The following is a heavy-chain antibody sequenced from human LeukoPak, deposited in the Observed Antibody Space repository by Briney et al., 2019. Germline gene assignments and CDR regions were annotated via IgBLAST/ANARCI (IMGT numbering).Heavy chain of an antibody. J-gene: IGHJ4*02. Sequence: SETLSLTCTVSGGSISSGSYYWSWIRQPAGKGLEWIGRIYISGSNNYNPSLKSRVTMSVDTSKNQFSLKLSSVTAADTAVYYCARDRGTWNDDGFDYWGQGTLVTVSS. CDR2: IYISGSN. CDR1: GGSISSGSYY. CDR3: ARDRGTWNDDGFDY. V-gene: IGHV4-61*02. D-gene: IGHD1-1*01.